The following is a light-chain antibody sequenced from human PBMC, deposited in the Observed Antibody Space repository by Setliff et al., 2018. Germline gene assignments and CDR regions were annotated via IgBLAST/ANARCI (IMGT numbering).Light chain of an antibody. CDR2: EVG. CDR1: SSDVGYYNY. V-gene: IGLV2-14*01. J-gene: IGLJ1*01. Sequence: QSVLTQPASVSGSPGQSITISCTGTSSDVGYYNYVSWHQQHPGKAPKLMSYEVGNRPSGVSNRFSGSKSGNTASLTISGLQAEDEADYYCSSYTSRSQVFGTGTKVTVL. CDR3: SSYTSRSQV.